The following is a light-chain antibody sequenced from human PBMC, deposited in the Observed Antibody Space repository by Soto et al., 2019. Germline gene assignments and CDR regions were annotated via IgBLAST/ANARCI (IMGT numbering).Light chain of an antibody. Sequence: EIVLTQSLATLSLSPGERATLSCRASQSVSSYLAWYQQKPGQAPRLLIYDASNRATGIPARFSGSGSGTDFTLTISSLEPEDFAVYYCQQRSTFGGGTKVDIK. CDR3: QQRST. J-gene: IGKJ4*01. CDR2: DAS. CDR1: QSVSSY. V-gene: IGKV3-11*01.